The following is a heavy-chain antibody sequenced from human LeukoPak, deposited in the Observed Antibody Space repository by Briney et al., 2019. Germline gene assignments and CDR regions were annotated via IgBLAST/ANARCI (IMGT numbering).Heavy chain of an antibody. J-gene: IGHJ6*02. CDR1: GGTFSSYA. D-gene: IGHD6-19*01. Sequence: SVKVSCKASGGTFSSYAISWVRQAPGQGLEWMGGIIPIFGTANYAQKFQGRVTITADESTSTAYMELSSLRSEDTAVYYCARSGSGWYRKLFYYGMDVWGQGTTVTVSS. V-gene: IGHV1-69*13. CDR2: IIPIFGTA. CDR3: ARSGSGWYRKLFYYGMDV.